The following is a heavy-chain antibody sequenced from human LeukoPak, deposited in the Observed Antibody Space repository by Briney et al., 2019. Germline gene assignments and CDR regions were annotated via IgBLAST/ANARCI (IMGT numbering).Heavy chain of an antibody. CDR1: GGSISNYY. CDR3: ARSRCSSISCASRGAFDI. V-gene: IGHV4-4*07. CDR2: IYTSGST. J-gene: IGHJ3*02. D-gene: IGHD2-2*01. Sequence: PSETLSLTCNVSGGSISNYYWSWIRQPAGKGLELIGRIYTSGSTNYNPSLKSRVTMSVDTSKNQFSLKLSSVTAADTAVYYCARSRCSSISCASRGAFDIWGQGTRVTVSS.